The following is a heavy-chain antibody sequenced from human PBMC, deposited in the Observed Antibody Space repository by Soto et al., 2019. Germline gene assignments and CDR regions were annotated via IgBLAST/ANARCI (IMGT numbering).Heavy chain of an antibody. Sequence: EVQLVESGGGLVQPGGSLRLSCAASGFTFSSYWMSWVRQAPGKGLEWVASIKKDGGDMYYVDSVKGRLTISRDNAKNSLYLQMNSLRAEDTAVYYCATEVWVYYDFWSGYSDYWGQGTLVTVSS. CDR1: GFTFSSYW. D-gene: IGHD3-3*01. V-gene: IGHV3-7*01. J-gene: IGHJ4*02. CDR3: ATEVWVYYDFWSGYSDY. CDR2: IKKDGGDM.